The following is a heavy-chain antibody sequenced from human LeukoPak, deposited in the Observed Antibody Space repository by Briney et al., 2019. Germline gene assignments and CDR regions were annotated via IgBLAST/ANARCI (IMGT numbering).Heavy chain of an antibody. CDR2: IIGSSGST. J-gene: IGHJ4*02. CDR1: GFSFNNYA. D-gene: IGHD5-12*01. Sequence: GGSLRLSCVASGFSFNNYAMNWFRQAPGKGLEWVSLIIGSSGSTFYADSVKGRFTISRDKSKNTLYLQMNSLRAEDTAVYYCAKGAYDYIEIAYFDYWGQGSLVTVSS. CDR3: AKGAYDYIEIAYFDY. V-gene: IGHV3-23*01.